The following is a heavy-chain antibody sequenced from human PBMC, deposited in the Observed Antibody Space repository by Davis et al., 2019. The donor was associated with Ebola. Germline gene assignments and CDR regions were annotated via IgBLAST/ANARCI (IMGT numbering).Heavy chain of an antibody. D-gene: IGHD1-26*01. CDR3: AKDSGNYFSFAAFDI. V-gene: IGHV3-23*01. Sequence: PGGSLRLSCTDSVITFSSYAMTWVRQAPGKGLEWVSAISGSGGSTYYADSVKGRFTISRDNSKNTLYLQMNSLRAEDTAVYYCAKDSGNYFSFAAFDIWGQGTMVTVSS. CDR2: ISGSGGST. CDR1: VITFSSYA. J-gene: IGHJ3*02.